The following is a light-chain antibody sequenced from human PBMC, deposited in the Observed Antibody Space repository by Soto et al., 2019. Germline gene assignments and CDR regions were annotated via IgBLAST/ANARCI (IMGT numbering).Light chain of an antibody. CDR1: SGINVGDYR. V-gene: IGLV5-39*01. Sequence: QLVLTQPTSLSASPGASARITCTLRSGINVGDYRIYWYQQKPGSPPRYLLKFQSDSDNQRGSRVPSRFSGSKDASINAGLLLISGLLSEDEADYYCATWNSDSWVFGGGTKLTVL. CDR3: ATWNSDSWV. CDR2: FQSDSDN. J-gene: IGLJ3*02.